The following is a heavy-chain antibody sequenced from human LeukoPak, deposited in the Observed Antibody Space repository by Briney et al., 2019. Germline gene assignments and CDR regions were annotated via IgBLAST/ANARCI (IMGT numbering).Heavy chain of an antibody. V-gene: IGHV6-1*01. CDR2: TYYRSKWYN. CDR3: ARDLQPHRAESNVDFLRGYYVDSYYGLDV. D-gene: IGHD3-3*01. Sequence: SQTLSLTCAISGDSVSSNSAAWNWVRQSPSRGLEWLGRTYYRSKWYNGYAVSVKGRITIYPDTSKNQFSLQLNSVTPEDTAVYYCARDLQPHRAESNVDFLRGYYVDSYYGLDVWGQGTTVTVSS. J-gene: IGHJ6*02. CDR1: GDSVSSNSAA.